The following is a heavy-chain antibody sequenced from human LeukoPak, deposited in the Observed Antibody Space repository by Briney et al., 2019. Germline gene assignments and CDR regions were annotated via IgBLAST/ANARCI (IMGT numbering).Heavy chain of an antibody. D-gene: IGHD2-2*01. V-gene: IGHV1-2*02. Sequence: ASVKVSCKASGFTLTDYIHWVRQDSRQGLQWMGWIKPNSGDTDYAQKFQGRVTMTRDTSISTVYMELSSLRSDDTAVYYCARADSVPAGDYHYWYMDVWGKGTTVTVSS. CDR3: ARADSVPAGDYHYWYMDV. CDR2: IKPNSGDT. J-gene: IGHJ6*03. CDR1: GFTLTDY.